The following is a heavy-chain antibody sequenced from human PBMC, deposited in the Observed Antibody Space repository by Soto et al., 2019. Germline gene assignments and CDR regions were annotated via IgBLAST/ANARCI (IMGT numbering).Heavy chain of an antibody. CDR1: GYTFTTYA. D-gene: IGHD6-13*01. CDR2: INAGNGNT. Sequence: ASVKVSCKASGYTFTTYAMHWVRQAPGQRLEWMGWINAGNGNTKYSQNFQDRVTITRDASANTVYMELSSLRSEDTTVYYCARGASSSWPFDYWGQGTLVTVS. J-gene: IGHJ4*02. V-gene: IGHV1-3*01. CDR3: ARGASSSWPFDY.